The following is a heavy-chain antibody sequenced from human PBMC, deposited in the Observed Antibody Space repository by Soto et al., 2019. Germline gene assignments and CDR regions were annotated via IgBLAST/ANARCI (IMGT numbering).Heavy chain of an antibody. CDR2: IYKSATT. CDR1: GDSISTVDYF. Sequence: QVQLLESGPGLVKPSQTLSLTCSVSGDSISTVDYFWAWIRQPPGQALEYIGYIYKSATTYYNPSFESRVAISLDTSKSKFSLNVTCVTAADTAVYFCARGRYCLTGRCFPNWFDSWGQGTLVTVSS. J-gene: IGHJ5*01. CDR3: ARGRYCLTGRCFPNWFDS. D-gene: IGHD2-15*01. V-gene: IGHV4-30-4*08.